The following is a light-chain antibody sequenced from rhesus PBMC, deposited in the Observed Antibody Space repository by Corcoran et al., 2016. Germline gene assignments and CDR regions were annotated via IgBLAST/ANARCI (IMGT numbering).Light chain of an antibody. J-gene: IGKJ1*01. V-gene: IGKV1S14*01. CDR2: YAT. CDR3: QQLNSYPPT. Sequence: DIQMTQSPSSLSASVGDTVTITCRASQCISNYLAWYQQKPGKAPKPLIYYATELESGVPARVNGGGSGTDFTLTIRSLRPENFAIYYCQQLNSYPPTFGQGTKVEIK. CDR1: QCISNY.